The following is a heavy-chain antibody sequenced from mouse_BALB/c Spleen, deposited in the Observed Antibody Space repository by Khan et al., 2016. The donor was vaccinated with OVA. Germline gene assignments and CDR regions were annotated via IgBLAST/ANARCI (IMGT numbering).Heavy chain of an antibody. V-gene: IGHV1S136*01. CDR2: INPYNDGT. CDR1: GYTFTNYI. J-gene: IGHJ3*01. Sequence: GQRQQSGPELVKPGASVKMSCKASGYTFTNYIIHWVKQKPGQGLELIGYINPYNDGTKYNEKFKGKATLTSDKSSSTAYMELSGLTSEDSAVYYYANDYGSSFWFAYWGQGTRVTVSA. CDR3: ANDYGSSFWFAY. D-gene: IGHD1-1*01.